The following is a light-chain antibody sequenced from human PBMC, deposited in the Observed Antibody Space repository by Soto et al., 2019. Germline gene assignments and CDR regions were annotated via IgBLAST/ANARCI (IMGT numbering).Light chain of an antibody. J-gene: IGKJ4*01. Sequence: EVVMTQSPATVSVSPGEGVTLSCRASQTISNDLAWYQQKPGQHPRLLIYGASTRGTGVPARCSGGGAGTEFSLTTSSMQPDDFAFYYCQQHNKWPPLTFGGGTKVEIK. CDR1: QTISND. CDR3: QQHNKWPPLT. V-gene: IGKV3-15*01. CDR2: GAS.